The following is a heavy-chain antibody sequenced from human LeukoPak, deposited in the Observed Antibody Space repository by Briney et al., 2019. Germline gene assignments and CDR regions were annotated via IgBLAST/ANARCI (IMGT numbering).Heavy chain of an antibody. Sequence: PGGSLRLSCAASGFTFCDYSMKWVRQAPGKGLEWVSSISSTSNYIYYADSVKGRFTISRDNAKNSLFLQMKSLRAEDTAVYYCARDPGGIAVPGLGFAFDIWGQGTMVTVSS. CDR1: GFTFCDYS. CDR3: ARDPGGIAVPGLGFAFDI. J-gene: IGHJ3*02. V-gene: IGHV3-21*01. CDR2: ISSTSNYI. D-gene: IGHD6-19*01.